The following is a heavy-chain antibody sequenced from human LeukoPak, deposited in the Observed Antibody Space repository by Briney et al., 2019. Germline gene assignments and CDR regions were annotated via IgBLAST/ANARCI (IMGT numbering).Heavy chain of an antibody. CDR3: ARGHDDQRLLGYYFDY. J-gene: IGHJ4*02. D-gene: IGHD2/OR15-2a*01. CDR2: INHSGST. V-gene: IGHV4-34*01. Sequence: SETLSLTCAVYGGSFSGYYWSWIRQPPGKGLEWIGEINHSGSTNYNPSLKSRVTISVDTSKNQFSLKLSSVTAAVTAVYYCARGHDDQRLLGYYFDYWGQGTLVTVSS. CDR1: GGSFSGYY.